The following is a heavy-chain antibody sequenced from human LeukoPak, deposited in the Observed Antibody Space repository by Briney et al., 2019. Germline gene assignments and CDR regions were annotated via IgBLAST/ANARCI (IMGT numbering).Heavy chain of an antibody. CDR2: ISSSSSTI. CDR1: GFTFSSYS. CDR3: ASTGGRYFDWLFLVAPFGN. Sequence: PGGSLRLSCAASGFTFSSYSMNWVRQAPGKGLEWVSYISSSSSTIYYADSVKGRFTISRDNAKNSLYLQMNSLRAEDTAVYYCASTGGRYFDWLFLVAPFGNWGQGTLVTVSS. J-gene: IGHJ4*02. V-gene: IGHV3-48*01. D-gene: IGHD3-9*01.